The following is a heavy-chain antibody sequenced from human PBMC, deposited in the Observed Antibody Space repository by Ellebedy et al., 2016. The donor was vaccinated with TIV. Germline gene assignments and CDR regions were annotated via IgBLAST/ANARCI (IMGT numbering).Heavy chain of an antibody. J-gene: IGHJ4*02. V-gene: IGHV3-43*01. Sequence: GESLKISCAASGFTSDDYTMHWVRQAPGKGLEWVSLISWDGGDTFYADSVKGRFTISRDKSKNSLFLQMNSLRSEDTALYYCSKDTRLYSSSSGFDYWGQGTLVTVSS. CDR3: SKDTRLYSSSSGFDY. CDR2: ISWDGGDT. D-gene: IGHD6-6*01. CDR1: GFTSDDYT.